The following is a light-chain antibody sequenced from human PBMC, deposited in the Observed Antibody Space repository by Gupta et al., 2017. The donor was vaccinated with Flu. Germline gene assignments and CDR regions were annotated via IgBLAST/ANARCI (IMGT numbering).Light chain of an antibody. V-gene: IGKV3-11*01. CDR2: EES. Sequence: ETVWTQSPATLSLAPVERATPSCRASKSVSSYLAWYKKNPGQAPRLLIYEESNRATGIPARFSGSGSGTDLPLTISSLEPEDFAVYYCKQSSNSWTFGQGTKVEIK. J-gene: IGKJ1*01. CDR1: KSVSSY. CDR3: KQSSNSWT.